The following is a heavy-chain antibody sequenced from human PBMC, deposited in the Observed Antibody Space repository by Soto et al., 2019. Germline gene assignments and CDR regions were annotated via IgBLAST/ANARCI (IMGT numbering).Heavy chain of an antibody. Sequence: QAQLVESGGGVVQPGRSLRLSCAASGFTFSDYAMHWVRQAPGKGLEWVAVIWHDGSNKYYADSVKGRFTISRDNSKNTLYLQMNSLRAEDTAVYYCTRPALLVTTFDSWGQGILVTVSS. CDR2: IWHDGSNK. J-gene: IGHJ4*02. CDR3: TRPALLVTTFDS. CDR1: GFTFSDYA. D-gene: IGHD4-17*01. V-gene: IGHV3-33*01.